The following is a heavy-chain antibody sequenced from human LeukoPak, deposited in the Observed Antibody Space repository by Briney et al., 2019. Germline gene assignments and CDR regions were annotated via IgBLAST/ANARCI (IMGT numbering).Heavy chain of an antibody. CDR2: INPNSGGT. CDR3: ASLKNILASEY. V-gene: IGHV1-2*02. J-gene: IGHJ4*02. Sequence: ASVKVSCKASGYTFTNYYIHRMRQAPGQGLEWMGWINPNSGGTHLAQKLQGRVTMTRDTSVSTAYMELSSLTSDDTAVYYCASLKNILASEYWAQGTLVTVSS. D-gene: IGHD2/OR15-2a*01. CDR1: GYTFTNYY.